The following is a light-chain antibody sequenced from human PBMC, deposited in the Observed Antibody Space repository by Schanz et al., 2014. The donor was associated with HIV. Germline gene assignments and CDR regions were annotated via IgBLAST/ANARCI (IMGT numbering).Light chain of an antibody. J-gene: IGKJ2*01. CDR1: QDISNY. CDR2: AAS. Sequence: DIQMTQSPSSLSASVGDRVTITCQASQDISNYLNWYQQKPGKAPKLLIYAASSLQSGVPSRFSGSGSGTEFTLTISSLQPDDFATYYCQQLNSFPYTFGQGTMLEI. CDR3: QQLNSFPYT. V-gene: IGKV1-17*01.